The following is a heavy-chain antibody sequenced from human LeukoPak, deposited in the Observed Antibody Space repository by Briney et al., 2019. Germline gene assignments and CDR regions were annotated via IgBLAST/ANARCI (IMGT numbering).Heavy chain of an antibody. CDR3: ARDPENLFTMIVHDVFNI. D-gene: IGHD3-22*01. Sequence: ASVKVSCKASGYTFTGYYMHWVRQAPGQGLEWMGWINPNSGDTNYAQKFQGRVTMTRDMSTSTVYMELSSLRSEDTAVYYCARDPENLFTMIVHDVFNIWGQGTMVTVSS. CDR1: GYTFTGYY. V-gene: IGHV1-2*02. J-gene: IGHJ3*02. CDR2: INPNSGDT.